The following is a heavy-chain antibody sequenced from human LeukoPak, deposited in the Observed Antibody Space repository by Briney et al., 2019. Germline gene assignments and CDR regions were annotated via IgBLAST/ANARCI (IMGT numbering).Heavy chain of an antibody. CDR3: AKELLRPGNYYFDY. D-gene: IGHD3-3*01. Sequence: PGGSLRLSCAASRFTFYSYATSWFRQAPGKGLEWVSGISCSGGHTYYADCVKGRFTMSKDDSKNTMYTRMSSQSVEDTAVYYCAKELLRPGNYYFDYWGQGALVTVSS. V-gene: IGHV3-23*01. CDR1: RFTFYSYA. CDR2: ISCSGGHT. J-gene: IGHJ4*02.